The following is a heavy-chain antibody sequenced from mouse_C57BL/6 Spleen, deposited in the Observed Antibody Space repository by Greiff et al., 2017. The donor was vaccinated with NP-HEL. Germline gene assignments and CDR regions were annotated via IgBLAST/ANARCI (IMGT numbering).Heavy chain of an antibody. D-gene: IGHD3-2*02. CDR2: IYPRDGST. CDR1: GYTFTSYD. Sequence: QVQLQQSGPELVKPGASVKLSCKASGYTFTSYDINWVKQRPGQGLEWIGRIYPRDGSTKYNEKFKGKATLTVDTSSSTAYMELHSLTSEDSAVYFCARRTQYYFDSWGQGTTLTVSS. J-gene: IGHJ2*01. CDR3: ARRTQYYFDS. V-gene: IGHV1-85*01.